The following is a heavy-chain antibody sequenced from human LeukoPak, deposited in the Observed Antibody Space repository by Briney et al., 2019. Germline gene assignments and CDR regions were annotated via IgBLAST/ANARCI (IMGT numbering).Heavy chain of an antibody. CDR1: GGSISSYY. Sequence: PSETLSLTCAVSGGSISSYYWSWIRQPPGKGLEWIGYIYYSGSTNYNPSLKSRVTISVDTSKNQLSLKLSSVTAADTAVYYCARGGVSIFGVVILDGNFDYWGQGALVTVSS. V-gene: IGHV4-59*01. CDR3: ARGGVSIFGVVILDGNFDY. D-gene: IGHD3-3*01. J-gene: IGHJ4*02. CDR2: IYYSGST.